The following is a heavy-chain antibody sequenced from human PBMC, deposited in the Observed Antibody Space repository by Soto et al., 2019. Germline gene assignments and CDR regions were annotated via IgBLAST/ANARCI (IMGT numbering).Heavy chain of an antibody. V-gene: IGHV4-34*01. J-gene: IGHJ4*02. Sequence: SETLSLTCAVYGGSFSGYYWSWIRQPPGKGLEWIGEINHSGSTNYNPSLKSRVTISVDTSKNQFSLKLSSVTAADTAVYYCARCIFMIAGHFDYWGQGPLV. CDR1: GGSFSGYY. D-gene: IGHD3-22*01. CDR2: INHSGST. CDR3: ARCIFMIAGHFDY.